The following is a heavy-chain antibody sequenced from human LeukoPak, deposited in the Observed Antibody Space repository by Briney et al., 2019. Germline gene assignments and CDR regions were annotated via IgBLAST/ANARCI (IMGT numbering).Heavy chain of an antibody. Sequence: GGSLRLSCAASGFTFSSYSMNWVRQAPGKGLEWVSSISSSSSYIYYADSVKGRFTISRDNAKNPLYLQMNSLRAEDTAVYYCARDLYGDYPWDYWGQGTLVTVSS. D-gene: IGHD4-17*01. J-gene: IGHJ4*02. V-gene: IGHV3-21*01. CDR1: GFTFSSYS. CDR2: ISSSSSYI. CDR3: ARDLYGDYPWDY.